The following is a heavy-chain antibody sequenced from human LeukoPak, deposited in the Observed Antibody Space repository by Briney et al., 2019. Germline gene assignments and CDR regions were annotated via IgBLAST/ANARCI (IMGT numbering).Heavy chain of an antibody. CDR3: ARGPGYSYGYLDYYYGMDV. V-gene: IGHV4-34*01. Sequence: SETLSLTCAVYGGSFSGYYSSWIRQPPGKGLEWIGEINHSGSTNYNPSLKSRVTISVDTSKNQFSLKLSSVTAADTAVYYCARGPGYSYGYLDYYYGMDVWGQGTTVTVSS. CDR1: GGSFSGYY. J-gene: IGHJ6*02. CDR2: INHSGST. D-gene: IGHD5-18*01.